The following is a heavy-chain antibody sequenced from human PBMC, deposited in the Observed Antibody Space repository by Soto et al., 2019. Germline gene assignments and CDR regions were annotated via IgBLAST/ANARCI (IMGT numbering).Heavy chain of an antibody. J-gene: IGHJ4*02. V-gene: IGHV3-23*01. CDR3: AKSSVWYPYFDS. CDR1: EFSFDDYV. D-gene: IGHD6-13*01. Sequence: EAQLLESGGDLVQPGGSLRLSCAASEFSFDDYVMSWVRQAPGKGLEWVSSITYTGVSTYYADSVKGRFTISRDNSRDILFLQMNSLRAEDTAIYYCAKSSVWYPYFDSWGQGTLVTVSS. CDR2: ITYTGVST.